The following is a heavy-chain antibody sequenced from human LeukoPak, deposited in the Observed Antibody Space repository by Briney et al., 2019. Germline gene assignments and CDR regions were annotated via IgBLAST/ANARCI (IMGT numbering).Heavy chain of an antibody. CDR3: ARDGLFWYVY. J-gene: IGHJ4*02. D-gene: IGHD2-8*02. V-gene: IGHV3-7*01. Sequence: PGGSLRLSCAPSGFTFSRYWMTWVRQAPGKGVEWVANIKQDGSETYYVDSVKGRFTISRDNAKNSLYLQMNSLRAEDTAVYYCARDGLFWYVYWGQGTLVTVSS. CDR2: IKQDGSET. CDR1: GFTFSRYW.